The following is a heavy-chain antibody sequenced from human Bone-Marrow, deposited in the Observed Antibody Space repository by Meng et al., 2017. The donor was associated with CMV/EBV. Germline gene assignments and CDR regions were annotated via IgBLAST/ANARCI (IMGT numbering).Heavy chain of an antibody. V-gene: IGHV3-7*01. J-gene: IGHJ5*02. Sequence: GGSLRLSCSASGFTFSNYSMAWVRQAPGKGLEWVANIKQDGSEKFYVGSVKGRFTISRDNAKNSLYLQMNSLRAEDTAVYYCARDVWFDPWGQGTRVTVSS. CDR1: GFTFSNYS. CDR2: IKQDGSEK. CDR3: ARDVWFDP.